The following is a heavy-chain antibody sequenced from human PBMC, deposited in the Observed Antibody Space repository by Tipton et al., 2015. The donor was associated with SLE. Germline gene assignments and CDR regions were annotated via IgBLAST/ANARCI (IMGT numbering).Heavy chain of an antibody. V-gene: IGHV4-59*08. J-gene: IGHJ5*02. Sequence: TLSLTCTVSGGSISSYYWSWIRQPPGKGLEWIGYIYYSGSTNYNPSLKSRVTISVDTSKNQFSLKLSSVTAADTAVYYCARHPDFWSGQRWFDPWGHGTLVTVSS. D-gene: IGHD3-3*01. CDR1: GGSISSYY. CDR3: ARHPDFWSGQRWFDP. CDR2: IYYSGST.